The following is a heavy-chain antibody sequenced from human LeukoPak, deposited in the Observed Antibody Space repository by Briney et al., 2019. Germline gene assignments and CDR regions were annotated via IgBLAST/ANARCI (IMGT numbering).Heavy chain of an antibody. V-gene: IGHV3-30-3*01. Sequence: GRSLRLSCAASGFTFSSYAMHWVRQAPGKGLEWVAVISYDGSNKYYADSVKGRFTISRDNSKNTLYLQMNSLRAEDTAVYYCAGEPDTAMVDYWGQGTLVTVSS. CDR2: ISYDGSNK. J-gene: IGHJ4*02. CDR1: GFTFSSYA. CDR3: AGEPDTAMVDY. D-gene: IGHD5-18*01.